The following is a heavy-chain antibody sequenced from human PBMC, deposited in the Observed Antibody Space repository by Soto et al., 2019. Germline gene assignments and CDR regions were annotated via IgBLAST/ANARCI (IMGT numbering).Heavy chain of an antibody. J-gene: IGHJ5*02. Sequence: SETLSLNCTVSVGSISSYYWSWIRQPAGKGLEWIGRIYTSGSTNYNPSLKSRVTMSVDTSKNQFSLKLSSVTAADTAVYYRARDNGSGSYYNPNWFDPWGQGTLVTVSS. CDR2: IYTSGST. CDR1: VGSISSYY. CDR3: ARDNGSGSYYNPNWFDP. D-gene: IGHD3-10*01. V-gene: IGHV4-4*07.